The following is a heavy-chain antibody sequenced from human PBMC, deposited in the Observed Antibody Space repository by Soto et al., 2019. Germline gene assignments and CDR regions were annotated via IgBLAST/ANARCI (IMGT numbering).Heavy chain of an antibody. J-gene: IGHJ4*02. CDR2: IKHDTSEA. Sequence: QPGGSLRLSCAASGFKLSDYWMSWVRQAPGKGLEWVGNIKHDTSEAHYADSVKGRLTITRDNIKNCLFLQINGLRSDDTPSYYCARDGGLFWGPYRPSRFDYWGLGTLVTV. D-gene: IGHD3-16*02. CDR1: GFKLSDYW. V-gene: IGHV3-7*03. CDR3: ARDGGLFWGPYRPSRFDY.